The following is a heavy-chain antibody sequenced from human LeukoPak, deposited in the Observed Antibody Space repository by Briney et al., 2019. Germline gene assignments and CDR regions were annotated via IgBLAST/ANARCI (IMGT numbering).Heavy chain of an antibody. Sequence: PGGSLRLSCAASGFTFSSYWMHWVRQAPGKGLVWASRINTDGSITDYADSVKGRFTISRDNAKNTLYLQVNSLRAEDTAIYYCVRPDIVTVPLGCWGQGTLVTVSS. CDR3: VRPDIVTVPLGC. V-gene: IGHV3-74*01. CDR1: GFTFSSYW. J-gene: IGHJ4*02. D-gene: IGHD2-2*01. CDR2: INTDGSIT.